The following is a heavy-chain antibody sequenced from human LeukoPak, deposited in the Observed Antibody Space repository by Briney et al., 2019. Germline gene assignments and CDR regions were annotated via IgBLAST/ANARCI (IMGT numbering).Heavy chain of an antibody. CDR2: MNPNSGNT. Sequence: GASVKVSCKASGYTFTSYYMHWVRQATGQGLEWMGWMNPNSGNTGYAQKFQGRVTMTRNTSISTAYMELSSLRSEDTAVYYCARSFYYYGMDVWGQGTTVTVSS. V-gene: IGHV1-8*02. CDR1: GYTFTSYY. J-gene: IGHJ6*02. CDR3: ARSFYYYGMDV.